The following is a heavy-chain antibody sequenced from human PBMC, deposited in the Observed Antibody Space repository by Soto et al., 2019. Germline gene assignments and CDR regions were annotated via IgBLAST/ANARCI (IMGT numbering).Heavy chain of an antibody. CDR3: AKVVAAGTWALDY. CDR1: GFIFNDYA. D-gene: IGHD6-13*01. Sequence: SLRLSCAASGFIFNDYAMHWVRQAPGKGPEWVSGIGWKGDSIGYADSVKGRFTISRDNAKNSLYLQMNSLRAEDTALYYCAKVVAAGTWALDYWGQGTPVTVSS. J-gene: IGHJ4*02. V-gene: IGHV3-9*01. CDR2: IGWKGDSI.